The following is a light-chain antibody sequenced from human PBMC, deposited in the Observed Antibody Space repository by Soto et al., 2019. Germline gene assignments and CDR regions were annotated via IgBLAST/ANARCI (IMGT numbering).Light chain of an antibody. CDR2: GAS. CDR1: QSVSSSY. V-gene: IGKV3-15*01. CDR3: QKYNNWPPIT. J-gene: IGKJ5*01. Sequence: EIVLTQSPATLSLSPGERATLSCRASQSVSSSYLAWYQQKPGQAPRLLIYGASNRATGIPARFSGSGSGTEFTLTISRLQSEDFAVYYCQKYNNWPPITFGQGTRLEIK.